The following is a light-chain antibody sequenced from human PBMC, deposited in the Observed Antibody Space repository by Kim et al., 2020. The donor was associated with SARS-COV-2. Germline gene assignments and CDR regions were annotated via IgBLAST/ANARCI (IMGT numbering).Light chain of an antibody. J-gene: IGLJ1*01. CDR3: SSYITRTGLYV. CDR2: DVT. V-gene: IGLV2-14*03. Sequence: QSNTISCTGTTKAVSGYNYVSWYQHHPGKAPKLIIFDVTNRPSGVSNRFSGSKSGNTASLTISGLQAADEADYYCSSYITRTGLYVFGAGTKVTVL. CDR1: TKAVSGYNY.